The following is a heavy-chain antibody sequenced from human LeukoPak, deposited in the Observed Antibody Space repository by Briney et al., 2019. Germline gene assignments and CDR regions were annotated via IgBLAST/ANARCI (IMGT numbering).Heavy chain of an antibody. CDR1: GFTFSDYW. CDR3: ARDQGDYSNAMDV. J-gene: IGHJ6*02. CDR2: IQEDGSGK. V-gene: IGHV3-7*01. Sequence: PGGSLTLSCAASGFTFSDYWMSWVRQAPGKGLEWVANIQEDGSGKHYVDSVKGRFTISRDNAKNSLYLQINSLKPEDTAVYYCARDQGDYSNAMDVWGQGTTVIVSS.